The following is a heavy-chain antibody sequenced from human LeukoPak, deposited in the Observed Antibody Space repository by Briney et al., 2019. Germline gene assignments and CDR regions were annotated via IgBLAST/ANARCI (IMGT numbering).Heavy chain of an antibody. J-gene: IGHJ4*02. Sequence: SETLSFTGTVAGGSISTSSYFWVWVRQPPGEGLAWIGSVHHSGTTFYNSSLKSRVTISGDTSKNQFSLKLTSVTAADTAVYYCARLRFSGGNPFDYWGQGTLVTVSS. CDR2: VHHSGTT. CDR3: ARLRFSGGNPFDY. V-gene: IGHV4-39*01. CDR1: GGSISTSSYF. D-gene: IGHD3-16*01.